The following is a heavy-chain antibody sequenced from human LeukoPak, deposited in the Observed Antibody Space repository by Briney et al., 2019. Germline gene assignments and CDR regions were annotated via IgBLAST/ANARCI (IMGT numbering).Heavy chain of an antibody. V-gene: IGHV4-59*01. CDR3: ARVGQLLWFGELSLAFDI. Sequence: SETLSLTCTVSGGSISSYYWSWIGQPPGKGLEGIGYIYYSGSTNYNPSLKSRVTISVDTSKNQFSLKLSSVTAADTAVYYCARVGQLLWFGELSLAFDIWGQGTMVTVSS. D-gene: IGHD3-10*01. CDR2: IYYSGST. J-gene: IGHJ3*02. CDR1: GGSISSYY.